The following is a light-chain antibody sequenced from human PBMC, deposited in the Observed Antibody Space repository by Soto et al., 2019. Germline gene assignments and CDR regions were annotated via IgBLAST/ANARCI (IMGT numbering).Light chain of an antibody. V-gene: IGKV3-20*01. J-gene: IGKJ2*01. CDR3: QRYDGSPFYT. Sequence: EIVLTQSPGTLSLSPGDRATLSCRAGQSVDNRFLAWYQQKPGQAPRLLIYGTSTRATCIPDRFSGSASGTDFTITITRLEPEDFAVYYCQRYDGSPFYTFGQGTKVEIK. CDR2: GTS. CDR1: QSVDNRF.